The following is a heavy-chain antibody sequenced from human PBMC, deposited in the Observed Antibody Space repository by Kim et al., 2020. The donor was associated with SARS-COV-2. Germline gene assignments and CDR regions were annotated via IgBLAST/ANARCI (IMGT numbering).Heavy chain of an antibody. J-gene: IGHJ4*02. CDR2: ISGSADST. CDR1: GFTFSNYA. V-gene: IGHV3-23*01. CDR3: AKGDCSSTSCYTTDC. Sequence: GGSLRLSCAASGFTFSNYAMSWVRQAPGKGLQWVSIISGSADSTHYADSVKGRFTFSRDNSNNTLYLQMDSLRADDTAVYYCAKGDCSSTSCYTTDCWGRRTLVTVSS. D-gene: IGHD2-2*02.